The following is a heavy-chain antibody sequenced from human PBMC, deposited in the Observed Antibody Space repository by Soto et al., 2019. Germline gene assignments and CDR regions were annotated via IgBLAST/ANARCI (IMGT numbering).Heavy chain of an antibody. Sequence: QVQLQESGPGLVKPSQTLSLTCTVSGGSISSGGYYWSWIRQHPGKGLEWIGYIYYSGSTYYNPSLKSRVTISVDTSMNQFSLKLSSVTAADTAVYYCARGRGYYDSSGYQGRAFDIWGQGTKVPV. CDR1: GGSISSGGYY. CDR2: IYYSGST. CDR3: ARGRGYYDSSGYQGRAFDI. V-gene: IGHV4-31*03. D-gene: IGHD3-22*01. J-gene: IGHJ3*02.